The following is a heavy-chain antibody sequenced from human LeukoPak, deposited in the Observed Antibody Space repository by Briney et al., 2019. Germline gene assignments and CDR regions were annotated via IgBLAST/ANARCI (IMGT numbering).Heavy chain of an antibody. CDR2: IWYDGSNK. J-gene: IGHJ4*02. D-gene: IGHD3-22*01. CDR3: ARETADSSGYYYD. Sequence: GGSLRLSCAASGFTFSSYGMHWVRQAPGKGLEWVAVIWYDGSNKYYADSVKGRFTISRDDSKNTLYLQMNGLRAEDTAVYYCARETADSSGYYYDWGQGTLVTVSS. V-gene: IGHV3-33*01. CDR1: GFTFSSYG.